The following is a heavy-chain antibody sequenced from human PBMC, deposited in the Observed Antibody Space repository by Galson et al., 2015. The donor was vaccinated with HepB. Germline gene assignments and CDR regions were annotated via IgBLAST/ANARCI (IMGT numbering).Heavy chain of an antibody. CDR3: ARDGYNRVPFDY. Sequence: SLRLSCAASGFTLNSYAMSWVRQAPEKGLEWVSEISGAGANTYYADSVRGRFTVSRDNSRNTLYLQMNSLRTEDTARYYCARDGYNRVPFDYWGQGTLVAVSS. CDR2: ISGAGANT. D-gene: IGHD5-12*01. V-gene: IGHV3-23*01. J-gene: IGHJ4*02. CDR1: GFTLNSYA.